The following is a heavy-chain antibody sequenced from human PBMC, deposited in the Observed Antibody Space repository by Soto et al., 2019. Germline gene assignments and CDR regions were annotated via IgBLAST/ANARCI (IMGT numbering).Heavy chain of an antibody. CDR3: ARDDYQLFLAHGWFDP. CDR1: GYTFTSYA. D-gene: IGHD2-2*01. V-gene: IGHV1-3*01. J-gene: IGHJ5*02. CDR2: INAGNGNT. Sequence: SLKVSCKASGYTFTSYAMHWVRQPPGQRLEWMGWINAGNGNTKYSQKFQGRVTITRDTSASTAYMELSSLRSEDTAVYYCARDDYQLFLAHGWFDPWGQGTLVTV.